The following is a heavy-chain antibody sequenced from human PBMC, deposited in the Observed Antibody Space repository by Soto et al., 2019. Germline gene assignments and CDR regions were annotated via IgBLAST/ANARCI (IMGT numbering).Heavy chain of an antibody. Sequence: SETLSLTCVVSGDSMSRGAYSGSWIRHSPGKGLAWIGYIYHSGSTYYAPSLQSPVTISLHRSKNQFSLELSSVTAADTAIYYCVRDLAARPNWFDPWGQGTLVTVSS. CDR2: IYHSGST. CDR3: VRDLAARPNWFDP. J-gene: IGHJ5*02. V-gene: IGHV4-30-2*06. CDR1: GDSMSRGAYS.